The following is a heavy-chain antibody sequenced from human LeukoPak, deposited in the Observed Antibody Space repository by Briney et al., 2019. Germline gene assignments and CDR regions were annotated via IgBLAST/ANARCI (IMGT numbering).Heavy chain of an antibody. CDR2: ISAYNGNT. J-gene: IGHJ5*02. V-gene: IGHV1-18*01. D-gene: IGHD2-2*01. CDR3: ARVGWIGYCSSTSCAVNWFDP. CDR1: GYTFTSYG. Sequence: ASVKVCCKASGYTFTSYGISWVRQAPGQGLEWMGWISAYNGNTNYAQKLQGRVTMTTDTSTSTAYMELRSLRSDDTAVYYCARVGWIGYCSSTSCAVNWFDPWGQGTLVTVSS.